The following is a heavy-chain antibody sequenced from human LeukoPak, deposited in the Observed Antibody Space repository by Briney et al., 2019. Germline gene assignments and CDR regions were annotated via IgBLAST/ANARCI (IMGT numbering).Heavy chain of an antibody. CDR2: INHSGSA. J-gene: IGHJ4*02. CDR3: ARGKYDSSDYSGGWYYFDY. V-gene: IGHV4-34*01. D-gene: IGHD3-22*01. Sequence: SETLSLTCAVFGGSFSGYHWTWIRESPGKGREWIGQINHSGSANYNRSLKSRVTITIESSKNQFSLELSSVTAADSAMYFCARGKYDSSDYSGGWYYFDYWGQGSLVSVSS. CDR1: GGSFSGYH.